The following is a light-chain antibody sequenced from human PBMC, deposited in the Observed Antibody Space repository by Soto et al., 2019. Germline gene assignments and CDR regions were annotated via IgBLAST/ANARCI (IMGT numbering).Light chain of an antibody. CDR3: PQYHRWSA. V-gene: IGKV3-15*01. CDR1: QRVFSS. CDR2: GAA. J-gene: IGKJ4*02. Sequence: EIVMTQSPATLSVSLGERVTLSCRASQRVFSSLAWYQQKPGQAPRLLIYGAATRPICIPASFSGSGSATEFTLTISSLQSEDFPVYYCPQYHRWSAFCRATTVEI.